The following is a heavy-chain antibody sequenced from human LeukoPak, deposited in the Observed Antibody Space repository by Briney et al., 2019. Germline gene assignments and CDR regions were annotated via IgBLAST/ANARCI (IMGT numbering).Heavy chain of an antibody. Sequence: GGSLRLSCAASGFTFSSYSMNWVRQAPGKGLEWVSYISSSGSTIYYADSVKGRFTISRDNAKNSLYLQMNSLRAEDTAVYYCASGIAARPGDAYWGQGTLVTVSS. CDR3: ASGIAARPGDAY. CDR2: ISSSGSTI. D-gene: IGHD6-6*01. V-gene: IGHV3-48*04. J-gene: IGHJ4*02. CDR1: GFTFSSYS.